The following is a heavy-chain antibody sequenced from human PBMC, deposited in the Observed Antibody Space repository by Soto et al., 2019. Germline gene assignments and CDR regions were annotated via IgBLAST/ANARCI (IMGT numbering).Heavy chain of an antibody. Sequence: QVQLQESGPGLVKPSGTLSLTCSVSSGSISSSNLWSWVRQPPGKGLEWIGEIYHSGSTNYNPSLKSRVTISVDKSQNPFSLKLSSVTAADTAVYYCARAAHYGSGSYFDYWGQGTLVTVSS. CDR2: IYHSGST. V-gene: IGHV4-4*02. J-gene: IGHJ4*02. CDR1: SGSISSSNL. D-gene: IGHD3-10*01. CDR3: ARAAHYGSGSYFDY.